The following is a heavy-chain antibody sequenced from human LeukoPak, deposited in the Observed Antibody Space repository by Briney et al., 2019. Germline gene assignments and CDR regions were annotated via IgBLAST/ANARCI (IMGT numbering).Heavy chain of an antibody. CDR2: ISGRSSHT. Sequence: GGSLRLSCSASGFTFSDYDMNWIRQAPGKGLEWISAISGRSSHTYYGDSVKGRFSISRGNAKNLLYLQMNGLGAEDTAVYYCGRAFPPLRTSSAGDLWGQGTLVTVSS. D-gene: IGHD3-16*01. V-gene: IGHV3-21*06. CDR1: GFTFSDYD. J-gene: IGHJ4*02. CDR3: GRAFPPLRTSSAGDL.